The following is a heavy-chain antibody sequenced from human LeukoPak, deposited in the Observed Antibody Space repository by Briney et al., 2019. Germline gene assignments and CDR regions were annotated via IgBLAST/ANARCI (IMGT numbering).Heavy chain of an antibody. D-gene: IGHD4-17*01. Sequence: ASVKVSCKPSGCTLTNHDINWVRQATGQGLEWMGWMNPNSGDTGYAQKFQGRVTMTRDTSINTAYMELSSLTSEDTAVYYCARAGGDYGDYYHYYYMDVWGSGTTVTVSS. CDR3: ARAGGDYGDYYHYYYMDV. J-gene: IGHJ6*03. CDR2: MNPNSGDT. CDR1: GCTLTNHD. V-gene: IGHV1-8*01.